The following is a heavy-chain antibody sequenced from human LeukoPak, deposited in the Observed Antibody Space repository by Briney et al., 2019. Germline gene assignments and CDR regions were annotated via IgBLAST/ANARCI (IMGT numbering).Heavy chain of an antibody. Sequence: SETLSLTCTVSGGSVSSYYWSWIRQPAGKGLEWIGRIFASGSTNYNPSFKSRVTMSVDTSKNQFSLNLSSVTAADTAIYYCASDLGGNSEGWFDPWGQGTLVTVSS. J-gene: IGHJ5*02. V-gene: IGHV4-4*07. CDR2: IFASGST. CDR3: ASDLGGNSEGWFDP. D-gene: IGHD4-23*01. CDR1: GGSVSSYY.